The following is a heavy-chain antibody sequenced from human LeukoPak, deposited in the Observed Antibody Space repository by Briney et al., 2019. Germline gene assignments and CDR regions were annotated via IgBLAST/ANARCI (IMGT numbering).Heavy chain of an antibody. V-gene: IGHV3-74*01. D-gene: IGHD3-9*01. Sequence: GSLRLSYVASGFTFSSYWMHWVRQDPRKGLVWVSRISGDGRNINYADSVRGRFTISRDNAKNTLYLQMNTLRVEDTAVYYCTRDLMDYDVSTGLHHYYMDVWGQGTTVTVSS. CDR1: GFTFSSYW. J-gene: IGHJ6*02. CDR3: TRDLMDYDVSTGLHHYYMDV. CDR2: ISGDGRNI.